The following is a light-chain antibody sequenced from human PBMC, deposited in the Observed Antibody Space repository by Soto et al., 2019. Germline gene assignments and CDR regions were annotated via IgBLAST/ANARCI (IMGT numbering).Light chain of an antibody. J-gene: IGKJ4*01. V-gene: IGKV1-12*01. CDR2: AAS. CDR1: QGITSW. CDR3: QQTSSFPLT. Sequence: DIQMTQSPSSVSASVGDRVTITCRASQGITSWLAWYQQKPGRAPKLLIYAASSLQSGVPSRFSGSVSGRHFTLAISSLQPEDFATYFCQQTSSFPLTFGGGTKVEIK.